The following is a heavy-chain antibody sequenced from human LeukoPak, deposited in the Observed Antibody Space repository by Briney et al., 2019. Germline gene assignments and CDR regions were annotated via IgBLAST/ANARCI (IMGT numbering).Heavy chain of an antibody. V-gene: IGHV1-69*01. CDR2: IIPIFGTA. Sequence: ASVKVSCKASGGTFSRYAISWVRQAPGQGLEWMGGIIPIFGTANYAQKFQGRVTITADESTSTAYMELSSLRSEDTAVYYCARDRHGYRRFDYWGQGTLVTVSS. CDR3: ARDRHGYRRFDY. J-gene: IGHJ4*02. D-gene: IGHD5-24*01. CDR1: GGTFSRYA.